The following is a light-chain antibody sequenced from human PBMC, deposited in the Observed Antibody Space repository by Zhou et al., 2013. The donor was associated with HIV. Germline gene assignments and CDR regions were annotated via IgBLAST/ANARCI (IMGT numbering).Light chain of an antibody. Sequence: EIVLTQSPGTLSLSPGERATLSCRASQSVSNSYLAWYQQKPGQAPRLLIYGASSRATGIPDRFSGSGSGTDFTLTISSLEPEDFAVYYCQQRNSWPITFGQG. V-gene: IGKV3D-20*02. J-gene: IGKJ5*01. CDR2: GAS. CDR1: QSVSNSY. CDR3: QQRNSWPIT.